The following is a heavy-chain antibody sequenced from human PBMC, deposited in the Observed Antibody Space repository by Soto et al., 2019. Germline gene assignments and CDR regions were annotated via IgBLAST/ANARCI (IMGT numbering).Heavy chain of an antibody. V-gene: IGHV4-34*01. CDR1: GGSFSGYY. J-gene: IGHJ4*02. Sequence: QVQLQQWGAGLLKPSETLSLTCAVYGGSFSGYYWSWIRQPPGKGLEWIGEINHSGSTNYNPSLKSRVTISVDTSKNQFSLKLSSVTAADTAVYYCARGLTMVRGVLVDQFDYWGQGTMVTVSS. CDR3: ARGLTMVRGVLVDQFDY. CDR2: INHSGST. D-gene: IGHD3-10*01.